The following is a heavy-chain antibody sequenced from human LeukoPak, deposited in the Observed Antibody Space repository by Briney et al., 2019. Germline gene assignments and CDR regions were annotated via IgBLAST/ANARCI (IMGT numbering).Heavy chain of an antibody. CDR2: ISRSGGTT. CDR3: AKDPYRASSGLVDY. CDR1: GFTFSNYA. V-gene: IGHV3-23*01. Sequence: GGPLSLPCATSGFTFSNYAWSWVRQAPGKGLEWVSSISRSGGTTYYADPVKGRFTISRNNSKNTLYLQMNSLRAEDTAVYYCAKDPYRASSGLVDYWGQGTLVTVSS. J-gene: IGHJ4*02. D-gene: IGHD5-12*01.